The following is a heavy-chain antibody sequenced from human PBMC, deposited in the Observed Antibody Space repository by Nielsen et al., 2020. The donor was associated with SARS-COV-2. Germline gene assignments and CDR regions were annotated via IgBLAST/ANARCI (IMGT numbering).Heavy chain of an antibody. J-gene: IGHJ6*02. Sequence: GSLRLSCAASGFTFSSYDMHWVRQATGKGLEWVSAIGTAGDTYYPGSVKGRFTIPRENAKNSLYLQMNSLRAGDTAVYYCARGGNLAAAGRGAYYYYGMDVWGQGTTVTVSS. CDR2: IGTAGDT. CDR3: ARGGNLAAAGRGAYYYYGMDV. D-gene: IGHD6-13*01. CDR1: GFTFSSYD. V-gene: IGHV3-13*01.